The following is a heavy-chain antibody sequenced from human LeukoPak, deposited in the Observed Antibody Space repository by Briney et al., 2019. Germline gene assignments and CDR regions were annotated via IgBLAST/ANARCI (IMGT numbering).Heavy chain of an antibody. J-gene: IGHJ4*02. D-gene: IGHD6-19*01. CDR2: IYYSGSA. Sequence: SETLSLTCTVSGGSISSYYWSWIRQPPGKGLEWIGYIYYSGSANYNPSLKSRVTISVDTSKNQFSLKLSSVTAADTAVYYCARAYSSGWYPAGFDYWGQGTLVTVSP. CDR3: ARAYSSGWYPAGFDY. CDR1: GGSISSYY. V-gene: IGHV4-59*08.